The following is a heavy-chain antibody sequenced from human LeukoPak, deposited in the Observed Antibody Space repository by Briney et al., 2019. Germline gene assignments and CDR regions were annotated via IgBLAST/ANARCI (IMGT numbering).Heavy chain of an antibody. D-gene: IGHD6-13*01. CDR1: GFTFSSYA. CDR3: AKKGTSWSPRFDP. Sequence: PGGSLRLSCAASGFTFSSYAMSWVRQAPGKGLEWVSAISASGATTFYADSVRGRFTISRDNSENTLYLELNSLRDEDTAMYHCAKKGTSWSPRFDPWGQGILVTVSS. J-gene: IGHJ5*02. V-gene: IGHV3-23*01. CDR2: ISASGATT.